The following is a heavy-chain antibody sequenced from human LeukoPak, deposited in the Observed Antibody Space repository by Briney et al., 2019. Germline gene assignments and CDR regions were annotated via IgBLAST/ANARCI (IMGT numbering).Heavy chain of an antibody. CDR1: GGSISSGSYY. V-gene: IGHV4-61*02. D-gene: IGHD1-26*01. CDR3: ARDRGSYPYYFDY. J-gene: IGHJ4*02. Sequence: PSETLSLTCTVSGGSISSGSYYWSWIRQPAGKGLEWIGRIYTSGSTNYNPSLKSRVTISLDKSKNQFSLKLSSVTAADTAVYYCARDRGSYPYYFDYWGQGTLVTVSS. CDR2: IYTSGST.